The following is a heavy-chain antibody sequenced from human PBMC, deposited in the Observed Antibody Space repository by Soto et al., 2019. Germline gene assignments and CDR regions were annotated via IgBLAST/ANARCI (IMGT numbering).Heavy chain of an antibody. CDR2: INQDGSEK. CDR3: ARVRRSDLEMLQMVTYFYYGMDV. J-gene: IGHJ6*02. CDR1: GFTFTFYW. V-gene: IGHV3-7*04. Sequence: EVQLVESGGGLVQPRGSLRLSCAVSGFTFTFYWMAWVRQAPGRGLEWVANINQDGSEKYYVDSVKGRFTISRDDDKNSLYPQMHTLGAEDTSVYYCARVRRSDLEMLQMVTYFYYGMDVWGQGTTVTVSS. D-gene: IGHD3-3*01.